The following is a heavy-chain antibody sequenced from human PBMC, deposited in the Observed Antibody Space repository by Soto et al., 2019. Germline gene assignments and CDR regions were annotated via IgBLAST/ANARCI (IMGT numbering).Heavy chain of an antibody. D-gene: IGHD2-2*01. Sequence: QVQLQESGPGLVKPSGTLSLTCAVSGGSISSSNWWSWVRQPPGKGLEWIGEIYHSGSTNYNPSPTSRVTTPVANSKNHFSLQLSSVTAADTALSYCATAPPLPAAMVDWGQGTLVTVSS. CDR2: IYHSGST. J-gene: IGHJ4*02. CDR1: GGSISSSNW. V-gene: IGHV4-4*02. CDR3: ATAPPLPAAMVD.